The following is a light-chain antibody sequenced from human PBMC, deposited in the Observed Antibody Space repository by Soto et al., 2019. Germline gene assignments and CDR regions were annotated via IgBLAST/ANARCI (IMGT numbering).Light chain of an antibody. CDR3: QERSNWPWT. Sequence: GLTQSPGTLSLSPGKRATLSCRASETIRNNYLAWYQQKPGQAPRLLIYGASVRATGVPDRFSGSGSGTDFTLTISSLEPEDFAVYYCQERSNWPWTFGQRSNV. CDR1: ETIRNNY. CDR2: GAS. J-gene: IGKJ1*01. V-gene: IGKV3D-20*02.